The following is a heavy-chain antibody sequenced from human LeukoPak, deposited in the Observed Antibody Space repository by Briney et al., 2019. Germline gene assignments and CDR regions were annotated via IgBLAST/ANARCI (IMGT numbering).Heavy chain of an antibody. CDR3: AHTDSYYFDSGMVS. J-gene: IGHJ5*02. D-gene: IGHD3-22*01. Sequence: GGSLRLSCAASGFTVSSNYMSWVRQAPGKGLDGVSVIYSGGSTYYADSVKGRFTISRDNSKNTLYLQMNSLRAEDTAVYYCAHTDSYYFDSGMVSWGQGALVTVSS. CDR2: IYSGGST. CDR1: GFTVSSNY. V-gene: IGHV3-66*01.